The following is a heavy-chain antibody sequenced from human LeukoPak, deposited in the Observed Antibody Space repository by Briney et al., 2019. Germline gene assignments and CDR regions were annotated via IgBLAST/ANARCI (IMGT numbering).Heavy chain of an antibody. CDR1: GGSFSGYY. D-gene: IGHD4-17*01. V-gene: IGHV4-34*01. CDR3: ARSGPYGADAFDI. J-gene: IGHJ3*02. CDR2: INHSGST. Sequence: PSETLSLTCAVYGGSFSGYYWSWIRQPPGKGLEWIGEINHSGSTNYSPSLKSRVTISVDTSKNQFSLRLSSVTAADTAVYYCARSGPYGADAFDIWGQGTMVTVSS.